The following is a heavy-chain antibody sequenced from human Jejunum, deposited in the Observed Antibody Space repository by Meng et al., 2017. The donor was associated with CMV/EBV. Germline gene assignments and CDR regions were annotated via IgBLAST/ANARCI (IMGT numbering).Heavy chain of an antibody. CDR1: GYTFTSYA. CDR3: ARDSPLDGYSLLDY. J-gene: IGHJ4*02. D-gene: IGHD5-24*01. CDR2: IDPNTGNP. V-gene: IGHV7-4-1*02. Sequence: VPLVPSGFELKQPGASVKVSCRPSGYTFTSYAINWVRQAPGQGPDWMGWIDPNTGNPTYDQGFTGQFVFSLDTSVSTAYLQINSLRADDTAVYYCARDSPLDGYSLLDYWGQGTLVTV.